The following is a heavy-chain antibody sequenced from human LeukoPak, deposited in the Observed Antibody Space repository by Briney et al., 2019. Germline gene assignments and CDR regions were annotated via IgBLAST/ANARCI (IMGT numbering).Heavy chain of an antibody. CDR2: INPSSGST. D-gene: IGHD5-12*01. J-gene: IGHJ4*02. Sequence: ASVKVSCKASGYTFTSYYMHWVRQAPGQGLEWMGIINPSSGSTSYAQKFQGRVTMTTETSTSTAYMELRSLTSDDTAMYYCASGYSYRFYFDFWGQGTLVTVSS. CDR3: ASGYSYRFYFDF. CDR1: GYTFTSYY. V-gene: IGHV1-46*01.